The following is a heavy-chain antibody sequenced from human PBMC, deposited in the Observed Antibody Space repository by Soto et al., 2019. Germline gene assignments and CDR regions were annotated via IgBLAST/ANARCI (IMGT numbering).Heavy chain of an antibody. V-gene: IGHV1-8*01. D-gene: IGHD2-8*01. Sequence: QVQLVQSGAEVKKPGASVKVSCKASGYTFTSYDINWVRQATGQGLEWMGWMNPNSGNTGYAQKFQGRVTMTRNTLXSTAYMELSSLRSEDTAVYYCARLDTYMLGHWFDPWGQGTLVTVSS. CDR1: GYTFTSYD. J-gene: IGHJ5*02. CDR2: MNPNSGNT. CDR3: ARLDTYMLGHWFDP.